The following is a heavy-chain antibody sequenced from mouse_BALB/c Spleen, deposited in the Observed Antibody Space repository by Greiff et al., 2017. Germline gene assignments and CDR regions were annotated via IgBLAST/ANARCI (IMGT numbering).Heavy chain of an antibody. V-gene: IGHV5-4*02. Sequence: EVKLVESGGGLVKPGGSLKLSCAASGFTFSDYYMYWVRQTPEKRLEWVATISDGGSYTYYPDSVKGRFTISRDNAKNNLYLQMSSLKSEDTAMYYCARGGTTYGGYYYAMDYWGQGTSVTVSS. CDR1: GFTFSDYY. J-gene: IGHJ4*01. D-gene: IGHD1-1*02. CDR2: ISDGGSYT. CDR3: ARGGTTYGGYYYAMDY.